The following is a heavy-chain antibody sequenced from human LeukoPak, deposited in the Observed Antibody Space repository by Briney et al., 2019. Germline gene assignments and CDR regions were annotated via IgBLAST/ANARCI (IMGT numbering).Heavy chain of an antibody. D-gene: IGHD2-15*01. J-gene: IGHJ3*02. V-gene: IGHV4-31*03. Sequence: PSETLSLTCTVSGGPISSGGYYWSWIRQHPGKSLEWIGYIYYSGSTYYNPSLKSRVTISVDTSKNQFSLKLSSVTAADTAVYYCARDLRCSGGSCYPDAFDIWGQGTMVTVSS. CDR1: GGPISSGGYY. CDR3: ARDLRCSGGSCYPDAFDI. CDR2: IYYSGST.